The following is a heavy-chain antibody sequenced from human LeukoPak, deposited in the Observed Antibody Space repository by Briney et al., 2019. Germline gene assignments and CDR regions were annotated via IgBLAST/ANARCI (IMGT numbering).Heavy chain of an antibody. V-gene: IGHV4-59*01. CDR1: GGSISSYY. D-gene: IGHD6-13*01. CDR2: IYYSGST. J-gene: IGHJ3*02. CDR3: AKVMAAAGTKAFDDAFDI. Sequence: SETLSLTCTVSGGSISSYYWSWIRQPPGKGLEWIGYIYYSGSTNYNPSLKSRVTISVDTSKNQFSLKLSSVTAADMALYYCAKVMAAAGTKAFDDAFDIWGQGTMVTVSS.